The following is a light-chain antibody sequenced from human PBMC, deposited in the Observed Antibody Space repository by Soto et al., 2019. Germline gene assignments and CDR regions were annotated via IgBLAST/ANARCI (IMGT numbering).Light chain of an antibody. V-gene: IGKV1-5*03. J-gene: IGKJ1*01. CDR1: QGIGSW. Sequence: IQMTQSPSTLSASVGDRVIITCLASQGIGSWLAWYQQKPGKAPKLLIYKASTLESGVPSRFSGSGSGTDFTLPISSLQPDDFSTYYSQQYDTYWTFGQGTKVEIK. CDR2: KAS. CDR3: QQYDTYWT.